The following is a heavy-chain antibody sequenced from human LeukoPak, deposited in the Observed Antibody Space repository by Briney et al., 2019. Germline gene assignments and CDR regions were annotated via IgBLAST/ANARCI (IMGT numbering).Heavy chain of an antibody. V-gene: IGHV3-48*03. D-gene: IGHD7-27*01. Sequence: GGSLRLSCAASGFTFSSYEMNWVRQAPGKGLEWVSYISSSSSAIYYADSVKGRFTISRDNAKNSLYLQMNSLRAEDTAVYYCARSGVYFDFWGQGTLVIVSS. CDR3: ARSGVYFDF. J-gene: IGHJ4*02. CDR2: ISSSSSAI. CDR1: GFTFSSYE.